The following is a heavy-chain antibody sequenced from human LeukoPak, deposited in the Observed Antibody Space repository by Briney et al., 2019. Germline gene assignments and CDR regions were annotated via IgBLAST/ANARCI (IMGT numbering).Heavy chain of an antibody. D-gene: IGHD3-22*01. Sequence: SETLSLTCTVSGGSISSYYWSWIRQPAGKGLEWIGRIYTSGSTNYNPSLKSRVTMSVDTSKNQFSLKLSSVTAADTAVYYCAREPTDDSSGYYYYSGYYFDYWGQGTLVTVSS. CDR1: GGSISSYY. CDR3: AREPTDDSSGYYYYSGYYFDY. CDR2: IYTSGST. V-gene: IGHV4-4*07. J-gene: IGHJ4*02.